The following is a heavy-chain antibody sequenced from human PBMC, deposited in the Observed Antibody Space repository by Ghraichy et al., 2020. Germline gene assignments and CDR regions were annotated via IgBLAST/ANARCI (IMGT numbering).Heavy chain of an antibody. V-gene: IGHV4-30-4*01. CDR1: GGSISSGDYY. J-gene: IGHJ3*02. Sequence: SETLSLTCTVSGGSISSGDYYWSWIRQPPGKDLEWIGYIYYSGSTYYNPSLKSRVTISVDTSKNQFSLKLSSVTAADTAVYYCARDYYYYDSKTLDAFDIWGQGTMVTVSS. D-gene: IGHD3-22*01. CDR3: ARDYYYYDSKTLDAFDI. CDR2: IYYSGST.